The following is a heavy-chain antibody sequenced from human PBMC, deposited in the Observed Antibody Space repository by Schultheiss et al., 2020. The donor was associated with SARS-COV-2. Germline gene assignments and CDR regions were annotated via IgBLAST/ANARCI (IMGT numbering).Heavy chain of an antibody. D-gene: IGHD6-19*01. J-gene: IGHJ6*02. V-gene: IGHV1-18*01. CDR2: ISAYNGNT. Sequence: ASVKVSCKASGYTFTSYGISWVRQAPGQGLEWMGWISAYNGNTNYAQKLQGRVTMTTDTSTSTAYMELRSLRSDDTAVYYCGRGRLVEAGWDYYYYGMDVWGQGTTVTVSS. CDR1: GYTFTSYG. CDR3: GRGRLVEAGWDYYYYGMDV.